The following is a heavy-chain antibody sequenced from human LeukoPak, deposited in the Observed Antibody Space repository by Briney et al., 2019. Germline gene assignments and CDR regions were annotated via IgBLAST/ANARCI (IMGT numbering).Heavy chain of an antibody. CDR2: IYYSGST. CDR1: GGSIGSYY. J-gene: IGHJ3*02. CDR3: ARDPTLGAFDI. V-gene: IGHV4-59*01. Sequence: SETLSLTCTVSGGSIGSYYWSWIRQPPGKGLEWIGYIYYSGSTNYNPSLKSRVTISVDTSKNQFSLKLSSVTAADTAVYYCARDPTLGAFDIWGQGTMVTVSS.